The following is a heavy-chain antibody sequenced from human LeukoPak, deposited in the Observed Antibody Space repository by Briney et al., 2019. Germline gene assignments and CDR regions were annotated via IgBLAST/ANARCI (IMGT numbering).Heavy chain of an antibody. CDR3: ARDKRQASGRGLDY. D-gene: IGHD1-1*01. Sequence: PSETLSLTCTVSGGSISTYYWGWIRQAPGKVLEWVGSIYYSGNTYYNSSLKSRVTISLDTSKNQFSLNLFSVTAADTAVYYCARDKRQASGRGLDYWGQGTLVTVSS. V-gene: IGHV4-39*07. J-gene: IGHJ4*02. CDR1: GGSISTYY. CDR2: IYYSGNT.